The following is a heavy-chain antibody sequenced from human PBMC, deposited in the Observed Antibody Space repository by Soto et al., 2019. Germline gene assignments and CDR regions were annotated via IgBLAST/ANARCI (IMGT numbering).Heavy chain of an antibody. CDR1: GDSVSSDRSA. Sequence: SQTLSLTCAISGDSVSSDRSAWNWIRQSPSRGLEWLGRTYFKSKWYADYVTSVKGRITINADTSKNLLSLQLNSVTAEDTAVYYCVRGVHGVTLDYWGQGALVTVSS. CDR2: TYFKSKWYA. D-gene: IGHD2-21*02. V-gene: IGHV6-1*01. CDR3: VRGVHGVTLDY. J-gene: IGHJ4*02.